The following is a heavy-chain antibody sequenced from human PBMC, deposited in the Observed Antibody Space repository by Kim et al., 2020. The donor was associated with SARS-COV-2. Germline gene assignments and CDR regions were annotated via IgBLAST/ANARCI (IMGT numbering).Heavy chain of an antibody. Sequence: YADFLKGRITVSRDNSKEIVYLQMNSLSVDDTAVYFCAKQWGWLGGWLDPWGQGTRVTVSS. CDR3: AKQWGWLGGWLDP. J-gene: IGHJ5*02. V-gene: IGHV3-23*05. D-gene: IGHD3-16*01.